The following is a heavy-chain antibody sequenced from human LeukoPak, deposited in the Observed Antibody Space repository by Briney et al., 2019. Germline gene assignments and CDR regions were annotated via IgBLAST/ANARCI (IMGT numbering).Heavy chain of an antibody. J-gene: IGHJ4*01. D-gene: IGHD6-19*01. V-gene: IGHV3-21*01. CDR3: ARLYGAGTAGYFDY. CDR1: GFTFNTYI. CDR2: ISSSSNYI. Sequence: GGSLRLSCAASGFTFNTYIMSWVRQAPGKGLEWVSSISSSSNYIYNADSVKGRFTISRDNAKNSLFLQMNSLRAEGTAIYYCARLYGAGTAGYFDYWGRGTLVTVSS.